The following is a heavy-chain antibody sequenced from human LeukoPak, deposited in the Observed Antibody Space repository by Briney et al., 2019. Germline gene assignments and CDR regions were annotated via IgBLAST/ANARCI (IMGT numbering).Heavy chain of an antibody. CDR1: GGSFSGYY. J-gene: IGHJ4*02. D-gene: IGHD3-22*01. CDR2: INHSGST. CDR3: ARGCDYYDSSGTLFDY. V-gene: IGHV4-34*01. Sequence: SETLSLTCAVYGGSFSGYYWSWIRQPPGKGLEWIGEINHSGSTNYNPSLKSRVTISVDTSKNQFSLKLSSVTGADTAVYYCARGCDYYDSSGTLFDYWGQGTLVTVSS.